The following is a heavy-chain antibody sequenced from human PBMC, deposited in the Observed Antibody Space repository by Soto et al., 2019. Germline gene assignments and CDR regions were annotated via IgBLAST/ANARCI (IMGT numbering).Heavy chain of an antibody. CDR3: VKDSYADFHRVLSTAEYFFDY. Sequence: SMRLSCTAAGFTFDDYAMHWVREGPGRGLGWVSGITWNSGKIAYADSVKGRITITRDDDNNSLDLQMNSLRPEDTALYYCVKDSYADFHRVLSTAEYFFDYWGHGTLVTVSS. D-gene: IGHD2-15*01. J-gene: IGHJ4*01. CDR1: GFTFDDYA. CDR2: ITWNSGKI. V-gene: IGHV3-9*01.